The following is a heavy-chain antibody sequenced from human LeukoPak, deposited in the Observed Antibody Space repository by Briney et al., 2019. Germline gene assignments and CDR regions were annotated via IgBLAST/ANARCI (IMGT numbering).Heavy chain of an antibody. CDR1: GYIFSTYW. J-gene: IGHJ4*02. V-gene: IGHV5-51*01. CDR3: ARWPRKTVDFFDS. CDR2: IYPGDSET. D-gene: IGHD4-23*01. Sequence: GESLKISCKGSGYIFSTYWIGWVRQMPGKGLEWMGIIYPGDSETRYSPSLQGQVTISADKSISTAYLQWSSLRASDTAMYYCARWPRKTVDFFDSWGKGPLVTVPT.